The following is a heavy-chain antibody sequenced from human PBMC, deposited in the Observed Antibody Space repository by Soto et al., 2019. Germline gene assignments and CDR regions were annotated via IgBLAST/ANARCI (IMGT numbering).Heavy chain of an antibody. CDR3: ARGRYGDY. D-gene: IGHD1-1*01. CDR2: ISAHNDNT. J-gene: IGHJ4*02. V-gene: IGHV1-18*01. CDR1: GYTFTTYG. Sequence: QVHLVQSGAEVRKPGASVKVSCKGSGYTFTTYGITWVRQAPGQGLEWMRWISAHNDNTNYAQKVQVRVTVTRDTSTSTAYMELRNLRSDHTAVYYCARGRYGDYWGQGALVTVSS.